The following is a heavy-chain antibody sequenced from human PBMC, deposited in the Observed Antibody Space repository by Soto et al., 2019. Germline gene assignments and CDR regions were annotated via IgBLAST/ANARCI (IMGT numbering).Heavy chain of an antibody. CDR1: GFPFSSYA. CDR3: ARDLGYCSGGSCYGMDV. Sequence: GGSLRLSCAASGFPFSSYAMHWVRQAPGKGLEWVAVISYDGSNKYYADSVKGRFTISRDNSKNTLYLQMNSLRAEDTAVYYCARDLGYCSGGSCYGMDVWGQGTTVTVSS. D-gene: IGHD2-15*01. J-gene: IGHJ6*02. V-gene: IGHV3-30-3*01. CDR2: ISYDGSNK.